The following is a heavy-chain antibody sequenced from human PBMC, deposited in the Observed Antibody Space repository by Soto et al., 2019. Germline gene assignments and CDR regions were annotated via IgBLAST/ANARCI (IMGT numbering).Heavy chain of an antibody. J-gene: IGHJ6*02. Sequence: LRLSCAASGFTFRSYSMNWVRQAPGKGLEWVSYISSSNRTINYADSVKGRFIISRDNAKNSLYLQMHSLRDEDTAVYYCAREGWPLLQTGMDVWGQGTTVTVSS. D-gene: IGHD2-15*01. CDR1: GFTFRSYS. CDR3: AREGWPLLQTGMDV. CDR2: ISSSNRTI. V-gene: IGHV3-48*02.